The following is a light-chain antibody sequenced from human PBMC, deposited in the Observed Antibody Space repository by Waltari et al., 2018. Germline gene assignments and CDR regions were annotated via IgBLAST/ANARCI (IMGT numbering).Light chain of an antibody. V-gene: IGKV1-5*03. CDR3: QQYRNLWT. CDR2: KAS. CDR1: QSLSNW. Sequence: DIQMTQSPSTLSASVGDRVTITCRASQSLSNWLAWYQQKPGKAPKVLIYKASTLESGLPSRCSGSGSGTEFTLTISSLQPDDFATYYCQQYRNLWTFGQGTKVEIK. J-gene: IGKJ1*01.